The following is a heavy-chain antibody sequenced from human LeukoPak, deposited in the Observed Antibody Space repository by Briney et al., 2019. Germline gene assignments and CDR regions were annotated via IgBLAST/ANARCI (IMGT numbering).Heavy chain of an antibody. D-gene: IGHD3-10*01. V-gene: IGHV3-66*01. CDR3: ARESGPRGYFDY. J-gene: IGHJ4*02. Sequence: PGGSLRLSCVASGFTVSSNYMSWVRQAPGKGLEWVSVFYSGGSTYYADSVKGRFTVSRDNSRNTLYLQMNSLRAEDTAVYYCARESGPRGYFDYWGQGTLVTVSS. CDR1: GFTVSSNY. CDR2: FYSGGST.